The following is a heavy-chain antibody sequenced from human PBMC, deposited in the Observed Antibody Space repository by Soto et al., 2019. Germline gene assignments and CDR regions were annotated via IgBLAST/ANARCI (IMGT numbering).Heavy chain of an antibody. V-gene: IGHV1-2*02. J-gene: IGHJ6*02. CDR2: INPNSGGT. D-gene: IGHD6-19*01. Sequence: ASVKVSCKASGYTFTGYYMHWVRQAPGQGLEWMGWINPNSGGTNYAQKFQGRVTMTRDTSISTAYMELSRLRSDDTAVYYCARRRGWGRSDYGMDVWGQGTTVTVSS. CDR3: ARRRGWGRSDYGMDV. CDR1: GYTFTGYY.